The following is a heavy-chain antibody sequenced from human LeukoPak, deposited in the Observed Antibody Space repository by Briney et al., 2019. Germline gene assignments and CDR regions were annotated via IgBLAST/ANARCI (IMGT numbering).Heavy chain of an antibody. CDR1: GENLSNYL. CDR3: ARDYYGSGTQGHYYYYYGMDV. V-gene: IGHV1-69*10. CDR2: VIPVLGIA. J-gene: IGHJ6*02. Sequence: SVKVSCKSSGENLSNYLITWVRQAPGQGLEWMGGVIPVLGIANYAQKFQGRVTITADKSTSTAYMELSSLRSEDTAVYYCARDYYGSGTQGHYYYYYGMDVWGQGTTVTVSS. D-gene: IGHD3-10*01.